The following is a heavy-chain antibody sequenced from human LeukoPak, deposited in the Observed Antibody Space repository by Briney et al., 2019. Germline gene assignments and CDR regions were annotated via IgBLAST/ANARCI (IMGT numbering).Heavy chain of an antibody. J-gene: IGHJ4*02. V-gene: IGHV4-61*05. CDR3: ARTPGIAAAGSFDY. Sequence: SETLSLTCTVSGGSISSSSYYWGWIRQPPGKGLEWIGYIYYSGSTNYNPSLKSRVTISVDTSKNQFSLKLSSVTAADTAVYYCARTPGIAAAGSFDYWGQGTLVTVSS. D-gene: IGHD6-13*01. CDR1: GGSISSSSYY. CDR2: IYYSGST.